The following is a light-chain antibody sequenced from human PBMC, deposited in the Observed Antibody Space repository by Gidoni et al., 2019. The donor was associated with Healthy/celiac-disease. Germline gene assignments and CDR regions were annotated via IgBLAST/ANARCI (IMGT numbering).Light chain of an antibody. J-gene: IGKJ4*01. CDR1: QSVSSY. CDR2: DAS. CDR3: QQRSNWPPVT. V-gene: IGKV3-11*01. Sequence: EIVLTQSPATLSLSPGERATLSCRASQSVSSYLARCQQKPGQAPRLLIYDASNWATGIPARFSGSGSGTDFTLTISSLEPEDFAVYYCQQRSNWPPVTFGGGTKVEIK.